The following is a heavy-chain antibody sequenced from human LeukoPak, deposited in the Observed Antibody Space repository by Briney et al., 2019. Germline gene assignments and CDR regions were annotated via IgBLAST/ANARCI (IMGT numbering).Heavy chain of an antibody. Sequence: GGSLRLSCAASGFSLSTYWMSWVRQAPGKGLEWVANIKQDGSEEVYVDSVRGRFTLSRDNAKNSLFLQMNTLRAEDTAVYYCARDPYSSTWSYGMDVWGQGTMVTVSS. CDR2: IKQDGSEE. CDR3: ARDPYSSTWSYGMDV. J-gene: IGHJ6*02. D-gene: IGHD6-6*01. V-gene: IGHV3-7*05. CDR1: GFSLSTYW.